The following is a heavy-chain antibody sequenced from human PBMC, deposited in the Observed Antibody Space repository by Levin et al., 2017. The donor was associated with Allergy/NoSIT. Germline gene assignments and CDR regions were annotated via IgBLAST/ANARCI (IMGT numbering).Heavy chain of an antibody. J-gene: IGHJ4*02. Sequence: SETLSLTCAVSGGSISSGGYSWSWIRQPPGKGLEWIGNIYLSGSTYYNPSLKSRVTISVDSSKNQFSLNLSSVTAADTAVYYCARVAGYSYGYYFDYWGQGTLVTVSS. CDR2: IYLSGST. V-gene: IGHV4-30-2*01. CDR3: ARVAGYSYGYYFDY. CDR1: GGSISSGGYS. D-gene: IGHD5-18*01.